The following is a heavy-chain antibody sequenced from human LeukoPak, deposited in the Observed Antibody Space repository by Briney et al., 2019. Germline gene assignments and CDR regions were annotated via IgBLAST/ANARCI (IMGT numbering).Heavy chain of an antibody. J-gene: IGHJ5*02. V-gene: IGHV1-8*02. CDR1: GYTVTSYD. CDR3: ARGPREQQLVRSWFDP. D-gene: IGHD6-13*01. CDR2: MNPNSGNT. Sequence: ASVKVSCKASGYTVTSYDINWVRQATGQGLEWMGWMNPNSGNTGYAQKFQGRVTMTRNTSISTAYMELSSLRSEDTAVYYCARGPREQQLVRSWFDPWGQGTLVTVSS.